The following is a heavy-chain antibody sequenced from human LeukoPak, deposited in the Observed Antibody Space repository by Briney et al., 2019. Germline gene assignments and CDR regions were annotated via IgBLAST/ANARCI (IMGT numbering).Heavy chain of an antibody. CDR2: INHSGST. D-gene: IGHD3-3*01. CDR3: AGVSLITIFGVVIGRVFAY. CDR1: GGSFSGYY. J-gene: IGHJ4*02. Sequence: SETLSLTCAVYGGSFSGYYWSWIRQPPGKGLEWIGEINHSGSTNYNPSLKSRVTISVDTSKNQFSLKLSSVTAADTAVYYCAGVSLITIFGVVIGRVFAYWGQGPLPTVPS. V-gene: IGHV4-34*01.